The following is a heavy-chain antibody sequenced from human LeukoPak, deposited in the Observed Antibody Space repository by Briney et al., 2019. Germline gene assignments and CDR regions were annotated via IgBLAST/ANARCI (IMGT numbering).Heavy chain of an antibody. J-gene: IGHJ6*03. D-gene: IGHD3-16*01. CDR2: IYYSGST. V-gene: IGHV4-59*01. CDR1: GGSISSYY. CDR3: ARETSQKGAHYMDV. Sequence: PSQTLSLTCTVSGGSISSYYWSWIRQPPGNGLEWIGYIYYSGSTNYKSSLKSRVTISVDTSKNQFSLKLSSVTAADTAVYYCARETSQKGAHYMDVWGKGTTVTISS.